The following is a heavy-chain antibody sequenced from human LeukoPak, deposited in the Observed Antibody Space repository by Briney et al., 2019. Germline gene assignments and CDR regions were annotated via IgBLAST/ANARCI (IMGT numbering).Heavy chain of an antibody. V-gene: IGHV3-30*04. J-gene: IGHJ4*02. CDR3: ARYYYDSSGYYYFDY. Sequence: GGSLRLSCAASGFTFSSYAIHGVRQAPGKGLEWVAVISFDGTDAFYADSVKGRFTISRDNSKNTLYLQMNSLRAEDTAVYYCARYYYDSSGYYYFDYWGQGTLVTVSS. D-gene: IGHD3-22*01. CDR1: GFTFSSYA. CDR2: ISFDGTDA.